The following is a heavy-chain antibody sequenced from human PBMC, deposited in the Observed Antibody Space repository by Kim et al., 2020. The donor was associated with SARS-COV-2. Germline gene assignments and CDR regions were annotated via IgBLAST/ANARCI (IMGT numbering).Heavy chain of an antibody. CDR3: ARDVGSGLDGYFDL. CDR2: ISYDGSRK. D-gene: IGHD4-17*01. CDR1: GFVFSTYG. Sequence: GGSLRLSCEASGFVFSTYGMHWVRQAPGKGLEWLAVISYDGSRKNSVESMKGRFSVSRDNSKSTLYLQMNTVGVEDTAVYYCARDVGSGLDGYFDLWGQGTLVTVSS. J-gene: IGHJ4*02. V-gene: IGHV3-33*05.